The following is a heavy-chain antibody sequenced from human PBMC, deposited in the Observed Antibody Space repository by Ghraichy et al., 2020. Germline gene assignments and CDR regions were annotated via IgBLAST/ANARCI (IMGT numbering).Heavy chain of an antibody. Sequence: GGSLRLSCVASGFDFNNYDMTWVRQAPGKGLEWVSGLSGSGGSVNYADSVKGRFTISRDNSKNTLYLQMNNARAEDTAVYYCARNLVGVSGYSYGFDYWGQGTLVTV. CDR2: LSGSGGSV. D-gene: IGHD5-18*01. V-gene: IGHV3-23*01. CDR1: GFDFNNYD. J-gene: IGHJ4*02. CDR3: ARNLVGVSGYSYGFDY.